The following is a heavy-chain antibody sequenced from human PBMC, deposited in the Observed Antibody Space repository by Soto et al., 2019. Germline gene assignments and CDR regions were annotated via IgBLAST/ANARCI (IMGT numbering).Heavy chain of an antibody. J-gene: IGHJ5*02. V-gene: IGHV3-23*01. CDR1: GFTFSNYN. Sequence: GGSLRLSCAASGFTFSNYNMNWVRQAPGEGLEWVSTILSIGTTYYADSVKGRFTISRDNSKTTLYLQMDSLRAEDTAVYFCEKKLVNTGGNFFHPWGHAALVTVSS. D-gene: IGHD2-8*02. CDR2: ILSIGTT. CDR3: EKKLVNTGGNFFHP.